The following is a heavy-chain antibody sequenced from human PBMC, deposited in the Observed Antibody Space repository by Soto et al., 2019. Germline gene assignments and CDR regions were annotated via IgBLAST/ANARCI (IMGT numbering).Heavy chain of an antibody. Sequence: QVQLVESGGGVVQPGRSLRLSCEASGFTFSSYAMHWVRQAPGKGLEWVAVISYDGSNKYYADSVKGRFTISRDNSKNTLYLQMNSLRAEDTAVYYCASTTANYFDYWGQGTLVTVSS. J-gene: IGHJ4*02. CDR3: ASTTANYFDY. CDR2: ISYDGSNK. V-gene: IGHV3-30-3*01. D-gene: IGHD4-17*01. CDR1: GFTFSSYA.